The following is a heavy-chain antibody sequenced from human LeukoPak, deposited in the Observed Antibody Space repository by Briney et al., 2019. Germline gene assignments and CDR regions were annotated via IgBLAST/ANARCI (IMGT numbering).Heavy chain of an antibody. CDR1: GGSISSYY. D-gene: IGHD2-8*01. CDR3: ARGLPGYAIDY. J-gene: IGHJ4*02. Sequence: SETLSLTCTVSGGSISSYYWSWIRQPPGKGLEWIGYIYYSGSTNYNPFLKSRVTISVDTSKNQFSLKLSSVTAADTAVYYCARGLPGYAIDYWGQGTLVTVSS. CDR2: IYYSGST. V-gene: IGHV4-59*01.